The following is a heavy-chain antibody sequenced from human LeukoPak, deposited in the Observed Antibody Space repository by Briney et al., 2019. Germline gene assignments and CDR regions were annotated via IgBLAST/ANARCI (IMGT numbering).Heavy chain of an antibody. CDR2: INPNSGGT. Sequence: ASVKVSCKAPGYTFTGYYMHWVRQAPGQGLEWMGWINPNSGGTNYAQKFQGRVTMTRDTSISTAYMELSRLRSDDTAVYYCGTKRWAAAGPIDFWGQGTLVTVSS. V-gene: IGHV1-2*02. J-gene: IGHJ4*02. CDR3: GTKRWAAAGPIDF. CDR1: GYTFTGYY. D-gene: IGHD6-13*01.